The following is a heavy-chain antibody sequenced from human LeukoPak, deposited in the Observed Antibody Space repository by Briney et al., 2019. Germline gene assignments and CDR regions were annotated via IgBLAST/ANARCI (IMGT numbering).Heavy chain of an antibody. CDR2: IYYSGST. V-gene: IGHV4-39*07. CDR3: ARGRYYDFWSGYYPGSGPAPPPHPVDY. D-gene: IGHD3-3*01. Sequence: SETLSLTCTVSGGSISSSSYYWGWIRQPPGKGLEWIGSIYYSGSTYYNPSLKSRVTISVDTSKNQFSLKLSFVTAADTAVYYCARGRYYDFWSGYYPGSGPAPPPHPVDYWGQGTLVTVSS. CDR1: GGSISSSSYY. J-gene: IGHJ4*02.